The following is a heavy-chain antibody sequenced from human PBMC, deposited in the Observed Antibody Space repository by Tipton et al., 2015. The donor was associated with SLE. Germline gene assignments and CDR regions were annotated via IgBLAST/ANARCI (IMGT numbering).Heavy chain of an antibody. CDR3: ARDNFWIRGYYFGGGEDYYYYYMDV. J-gene: IGHJ6*03. Sequence: TLSLTCTVSGGSISSYYWSWIRQPPGKGLEWIGYIYYSGSTNYNPSLKSRVTISVDTSKNQFSLKLSSVTAADTAVYYCARDNFWIRGYYFGGGEDYYYYYMDVWGKWTTVTVSS. CDR1: GGSISSYY. V-gene: IGHV4-59*12. D-gene: IGHD3-3*01. CDR2: IYYSGST.